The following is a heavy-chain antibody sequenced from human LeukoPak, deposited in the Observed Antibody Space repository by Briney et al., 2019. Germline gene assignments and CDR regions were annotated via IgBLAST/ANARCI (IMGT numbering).Heavy chain of an antibody. CDR2: INSGSSYV. Sequence: GGSLRLSCVASGFSFSSYVMNWARQAPGKGLEWVASINSGSSYVSYADSVKGRFTLSRDNDKNTLYLQMNSLRVEDTAVYYCTRRTASDYWGQGSLVTVSS. CDR1: GFSFSSYV. D-gene: IGHD5-18*01. CDR3: TRRTASDY. J-gene: IGHJ4*02. V-gene: IGHV3-21*01.